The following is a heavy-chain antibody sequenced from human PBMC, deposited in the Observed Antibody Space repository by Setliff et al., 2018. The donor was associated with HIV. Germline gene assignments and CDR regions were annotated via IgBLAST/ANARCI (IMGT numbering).Heavy chain of an antibody. CDR3: AKDHATSSWFTALLDY. Sequence: TGGSLRLSCAVSGLTFSTYGMHWVRQAPGKGLEWVTFIEHDGSKKFYADSVKGRFTISSDNSKNTLYLQMNSLRAEDTAVYYCAKDHATSSWFTALLDYWGQGALVTVSS. CDR2: IEHDGSKK. D-gene: IGHD6-13*01. V-gene: IGHV3-30*02. CDR1: GLTFSTYG. J-gene: IGHJ4*02.